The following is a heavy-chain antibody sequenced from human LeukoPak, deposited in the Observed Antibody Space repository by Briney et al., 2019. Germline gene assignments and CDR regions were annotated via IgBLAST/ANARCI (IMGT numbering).Heavy chain of an antibody. V-gene: IGHV3-23*01. D-gene: IGHD6-13*01. CDR1: GFTFSSYA. CDR2: ISGSGGST. Sequence: AGGSLRLSCAAPGFTFSSYAMSWVRQAPGKGLEWVSAISGSGGSTYYADSVKGRFTISRDNSKSTLYLQMNSLRAEDTAVYYCAKDRGSSWDYYYYGMDVWGQGTTVTVSS. J-gene: IGHJ6*02. CDR3: AKDRGSSWDYYYYGMDV.